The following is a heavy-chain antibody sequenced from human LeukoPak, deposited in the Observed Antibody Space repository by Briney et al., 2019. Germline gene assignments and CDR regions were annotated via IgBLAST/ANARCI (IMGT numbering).Heavy chain of an antibody. D-gene: IGHD5-18*01. CDR2: INPNSGGT. CDR1: GYTFTGYY. V-gene: IGHV1-2*04. Sequence: ASVKVSCKASGYTFTGYYMHWVRQAPGQGLEWMGWINPNSGGTNYAQKFQGWVTMTRDTSISTAYMELNRLRSDDTAVYYCARGQDTAMARGFDPWGQGTLVTVSS. CDR3: ARGQDTAMARGFDP. J-gene: IGHJ5*02.